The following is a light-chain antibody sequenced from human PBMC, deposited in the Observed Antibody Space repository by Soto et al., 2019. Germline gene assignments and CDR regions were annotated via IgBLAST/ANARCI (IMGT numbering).Light chain of an antibody. V-gene: IGLV2-14*01. Sequence: QSVLTQPASVSGSPGQSIAISCTGTSSDVGNYNYVSWYQQHPGKAPKLMIHDVSNRPSGVSDRFSGSKSGNTASLTISGLQAEDEADYYCSSYTSSNTYVFGTGTKVTVL. CDR1: SSDVGNYNY. CDR3: SSYTSSNTYV. J-gene: IGLJ1*01. CDR2: DVS.